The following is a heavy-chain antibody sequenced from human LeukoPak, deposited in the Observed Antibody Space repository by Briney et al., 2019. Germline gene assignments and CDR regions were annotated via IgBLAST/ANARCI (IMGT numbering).Heavy chain of an antibody. J-gene: IGHJ4*02. D-gene: IGHD6-13*01. Sequence: GGSLRLSCAASGFTFSSYWMSWVRQAPEKGLEWVANIKQDGSEKYYVDSVKGRFTISRDNAKNSLYLQMNSLRAEDTAVYYCARAAGTGDFDYWGQGTLVTDSS. CDR3: ARAAGTGDFDY. CDR1: GFTFSSYW. V-gene: IGHV3-7*01. CDR2: IKQDGSEK.